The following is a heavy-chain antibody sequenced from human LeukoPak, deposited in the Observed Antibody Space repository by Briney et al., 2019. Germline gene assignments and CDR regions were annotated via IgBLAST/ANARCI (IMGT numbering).Heavy chain of an antibody. CDR1: GFIFSSYA. Sequence: GGSLRVSCTGSGFIFSSYAMHWVRQAPGQGLEWVAVISNDGGAKHYTDSVKGRFTVSRDNSRNTVYLQMNSLRSEDAAVYFCAKGSEADGGYDYILHFWGQGDQVIVSS. D-gene: IGHD5-12*01. CDR2: ISNDGGAK. J-gene: IGHJ4*02. V-gene: IGHV3-30-3*01. CDR3: AKGSEADGGYDYILHF.